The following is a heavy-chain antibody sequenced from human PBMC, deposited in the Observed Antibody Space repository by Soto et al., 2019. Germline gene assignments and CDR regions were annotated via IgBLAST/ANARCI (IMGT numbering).Heavy chain of an antibody. CDR1: GYTFTSYG. D-gene: IGHD6-13*01. V-gene: IGHV1-18*01. Sequence: EASVKVSCKASGYTFTSYGISWVRQAPGQGLEWMGRISAYNGNTNYAQKLQGRVTMTTDTSTSTAYMELRSLRSDDTAVYYCARDLYSSSWYWFDPWGQGTLVTVSS. CDR3: ARDLYSSSWYWFDP. J-gene: IGHJ5*02. CDR2: ISAYNGNT.